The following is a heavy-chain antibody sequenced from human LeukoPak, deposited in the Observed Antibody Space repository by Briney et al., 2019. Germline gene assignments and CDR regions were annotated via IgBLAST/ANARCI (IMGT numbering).Heavy chain of an antibody. CDR2: IYYNGDT. J-gene: IGHJ5*02. CDR3: VRGPYGSSISNWFDP. D-gene: IGHD3-10*01. CDR1: GGSISSYY. Sequence: SETLSLTCTVSGGSISSYYWSWIRQTPGKGLEWIGYIYYNGDTHYNPSLNSRLSMSVDTPKKQFSLNLRSVTAADTAVYYCVRGPYGSSISNWFDPWGQGLLVTVSS. V-gene: IGHV4-59*01.